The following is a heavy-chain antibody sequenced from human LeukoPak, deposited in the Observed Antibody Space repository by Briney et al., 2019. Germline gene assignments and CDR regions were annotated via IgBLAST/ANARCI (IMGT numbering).Heavy chain of an antibody. V-gene: IGHV4-39*07. Sequence: PSETLSLTCTVSGGSISSSSYYWGWIRQPPGKGLEWIGSIYYSGSTYYNPSLKSRVTISVDTSKNQFSLKLSSVTAADTAVYYCARDGYSYGYYYYYYMDVWGKGTTVTVSS. J-gene: IGHJ6*03. D-gene: IGHD5-18*01. CDR3: ARDGYSYGYYYYYYMDV. CDR2: IYYSGST. CDR1: GGSISSSSYY.